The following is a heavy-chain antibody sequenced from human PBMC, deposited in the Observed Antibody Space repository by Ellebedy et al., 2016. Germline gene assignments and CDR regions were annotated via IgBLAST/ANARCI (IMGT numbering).Heavy chain of an antibody. V-gene: IGHV5-51*01. D-gene: IGHD1-7*01. J-gene: IGHJ6*02. CDR3: ARHVVMDVVSGTPRDFYYYALDV. CDR1: GYSFHTHW. Sequence: GESLKISXKGFGYSFHTHWIGWVRQMPGKGLEWVGIIYPRDSDTSYSPSFKDQVTISADKSTNTAYLQWSGLRASDTAIYYCARHVVMDVVSGTPRDFYYYALDVWGQGTTVTVSS. CDR2: IYPRDSDT.